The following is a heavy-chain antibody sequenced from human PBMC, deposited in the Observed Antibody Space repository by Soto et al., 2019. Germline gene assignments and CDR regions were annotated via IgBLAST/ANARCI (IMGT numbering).Heavy chain of an antibody. Sequence: GGSLRLSCAASGFTFSSYGMHWVRQAPGKGLEWVAVIWYDGSNKYYADSVKGRFTISRDNSKNTLYLQMNSLRAEDTAVYYCAREVGAAVAGTAHNWFDPWGQGTLVTVSS. CDR1: GFTFSSYG. D-gene: IGHD6-19*01. V-gene: IGHV3-33*01. J-gene: IGHJ5*02. CDR2: IWYDGSNK. CDR3: AREVGAAVAGTAHNWFDP.